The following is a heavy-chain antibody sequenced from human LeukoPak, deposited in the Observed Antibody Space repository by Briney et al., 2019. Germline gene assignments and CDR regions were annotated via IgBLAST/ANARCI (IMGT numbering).Heavy chain of an antibody. J-gene: IGHJ6*02. Sequence: ASVKVSCKASGYTFTSYDINWVRQATGQGLEWMGWMNPNSGNTGYAHKFQGRVTMTRDTSISTAYLELRSRRSEETAVYSCVREFNGRRYFDWLSSSPYHYGMAVWGPGTTATVSS. CDR2: MNPNSGNT. CDR1: GYTFTSYD. CDR3: VREFNGRRYFDWLSSSPYHYGMAV. V-gene: IGHV1-8*01. D-gene: IGHD3-9*01.